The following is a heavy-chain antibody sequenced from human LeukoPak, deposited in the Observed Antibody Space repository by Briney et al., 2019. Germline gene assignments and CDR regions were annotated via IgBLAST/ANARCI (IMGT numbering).Heavy chain of an antibody. V-gene: IGHV3-74*01. D-gene: IGHD1-14*01. J-gene: IGHJ6*02. Sequence: GGSLRLSCAASGFTFSNHWMHWVRQVPGKGLVWVSRINSDGRSTSYADSVKGRFTISRDNAKNTLYLQMNSLRAEDTAVHYCARATSYNNYGMDVWGQGATVTVSS. CDR1: GFTFSNHW. CDR3: ARATSYNNYGMDV. CDR2: INSDGRST.